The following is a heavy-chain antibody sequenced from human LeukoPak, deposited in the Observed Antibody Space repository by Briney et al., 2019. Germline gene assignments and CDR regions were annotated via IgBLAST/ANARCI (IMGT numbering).Heavy chain of an antibody. Sequence: PSETLSLTCAVSGYSISSGYYWGWIRQPPGKGLEWIGSIYHSGSTYYNPSLKSRVTISVDTSKNQFSLKLSSVTAADTAVYYCARALTTVTGGTDVWGKGTTVTVSS. J-gene: IGHJ6*04. CDR2: IYHSGST. CDR1: GYSISSGYY. V-gene: IGHV4-38-2*01. CDR3: ARALTTVTGGTDV. D-gene: IGHD4-17*01.